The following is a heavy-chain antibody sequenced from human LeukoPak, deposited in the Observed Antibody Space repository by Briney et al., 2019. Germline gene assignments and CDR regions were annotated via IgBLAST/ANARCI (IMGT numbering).Heavy chain of an antibody. J-gene: IGHJ4*02. CDR2: VYHSGST. CDR3: ARVRQYSSGSLHTFDY. V-gene: IGHV4-59*01. D-gene: IGHD6-19*01. Sequence: SETLSLTCTVSGGSISSFYWSWIRQPPGKGLEWIGYVYHSGSTNYNPSLTSRVTISVDTSKNQFSLKLSSVTAADTAVYYCARVRQYSSGSLHTFDYWGQGTLVTVSS. CDR1: GGSISSFY.